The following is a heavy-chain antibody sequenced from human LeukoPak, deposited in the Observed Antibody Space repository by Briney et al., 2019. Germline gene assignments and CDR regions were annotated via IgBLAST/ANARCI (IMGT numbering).Heavy chain of an antibody. D-gene: IGHD6-19*01. J-gene: IGHJ4*02. V-gene: IGHV4-38-2*01. Sequence: SETLSLTCAVSGYSISSGYYWGWIRQPPGKGLEWIGSMYHSGSTYYNPSLKSRVTISVDTSKNQFSLKLSSVTAADTAVYYCVYSSGWYYFDYWGQGTLVTVSS. CDR1: GYSISSGYY. CDR2: MYHSGST. CDR3: VYSSGWYYFDY.